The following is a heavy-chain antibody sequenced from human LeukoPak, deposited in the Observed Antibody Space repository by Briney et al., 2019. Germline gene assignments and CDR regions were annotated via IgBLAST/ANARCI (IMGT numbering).Heavy chain of an antibody. CDR1: GFTVSSNY. V-gene: IGHV3-33*08. CDR3: ARAAYDSSGYLTL. CDR2: IWYDGTNK. Sequence: PGGSLRLSCAASGFTVSSNYMSWVRQAPGKGLEWVAVIWYDGTNKYYADSVKGRFTISRDNSKNTLFLQMNSLRAEDTAVYYCARAAYDSSGYLTLWGQGTLVTVSS. D-gene: IGHD3-22*01. J-gene: IGHJ4*02.